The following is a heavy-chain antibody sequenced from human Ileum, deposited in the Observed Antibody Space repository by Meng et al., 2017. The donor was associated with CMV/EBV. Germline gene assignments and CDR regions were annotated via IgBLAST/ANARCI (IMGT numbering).Heavy chain of an antibody. J-gene: IGHJ4*02. Sequence: GESLKISCVASGLTFSNYGMHWVRQAPGKGLEWVAFIQHDGGNKYYADSVKGRFTISRDNSKNTLSLQMNSLRGEDTAVYYCANRPSSEVVPAVIGDYWGQGTLVTVSS. CDR3: ANRPSSEVVPAVIGDY. CDR2: IQHDGGNK. V-gene: IGHV3-30*02. D-gene: IGHD2-2*02. CDR1: GLTFSNYG.